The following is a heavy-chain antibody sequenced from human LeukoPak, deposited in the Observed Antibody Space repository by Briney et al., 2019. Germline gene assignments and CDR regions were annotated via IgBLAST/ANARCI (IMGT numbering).Heavy chain of an antibody. Sequence: GGSLRLFCAASGFTVSSNYMSWVRQAPGKGLEWVSVIYSGGSTYYADSVKGRFTISRDNSKNTLYLQMNSLRAEDTAVYYCASGGDSSSWGDWGQGTLVTVSS. CDR1: GFTVSSNY. CDR3: ASGGDSSSWGD. D-gene: IGHD6-13*01. J-gene: IGHJ4*02. V-gene: IGHV3-53*01. CDR2: IYSGGST.